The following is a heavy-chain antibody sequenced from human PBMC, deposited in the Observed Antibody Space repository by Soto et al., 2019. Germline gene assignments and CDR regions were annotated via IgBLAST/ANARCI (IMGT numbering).Heavy chain of an antibody. V-gene: IGHV3-30*18. CDR1: GFSFNIFG. Sequence: GGSLRLSSATSGFSFNIFGMHWVRHAPGKALEWVGLISKNGDNQYYGDSAKGRFIISRDNPKNSLYLQLHSLRPDDTAVYYCAKDAYNAAFDVWGQGTMVTVSS. CDR2: ISKNGDNQ. CDR3: AKDAYNAAFDV. D-gene: IGHD1-1*01. J-gene: IGHJ3*01.